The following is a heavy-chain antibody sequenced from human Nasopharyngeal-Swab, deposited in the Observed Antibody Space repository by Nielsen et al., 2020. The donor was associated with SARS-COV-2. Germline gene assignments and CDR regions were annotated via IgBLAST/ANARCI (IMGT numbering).Heavy chain of an antibody. V-gene: IGHV4-59*01. J-gene: IGHJ4*02. Sequence: SETLSLTCTVSNGSISGYSWSWIRQPPGKGLEWIGYISYSGSTNYNPSLKSRVTLSIDTSKNQFSLKLSSMTAADTAVYYCARISNSGYDPFDYWGQGTLVTVSS. CDR3: ARISNSGYDPFDY. CDR2: ISYSGST. D-gene: IGHD5-12*01. CDR1: NGSISGYS.